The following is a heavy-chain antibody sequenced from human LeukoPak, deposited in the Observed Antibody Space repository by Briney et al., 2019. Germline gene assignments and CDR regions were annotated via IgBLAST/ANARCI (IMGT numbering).Heavy chain of an antibody. J-gene: IGHJ4*02. Sequence: SETLSLTCAVSGYSISSGYYWGWIRQPPGKGLEWIGSIYHSGSTYYNPPLKSRVTLSVDTSKNQFSLKLSSVTAADTAVYYCARDDYDIPIDYWGQGTLVTVSS. D-gene: IGHD3-9*01. CDR3: ARDDYDIPIDY. CDR1: GYSISSGYY. CDR2: IYHSGST. V-gene: IGHV4-38-2*02.